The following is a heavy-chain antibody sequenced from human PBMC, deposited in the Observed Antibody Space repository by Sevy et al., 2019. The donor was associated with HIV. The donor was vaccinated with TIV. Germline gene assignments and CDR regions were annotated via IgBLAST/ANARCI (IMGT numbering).Heavy chain of an antibody. CDR2: FKSKIHGGTT. D-gene: IGHD1-26*01. J-gene: IGHJ4*02. Sequence: GGSLRLSCTASGFIFGDYGMSWVRQDPGKGLEWIAFFKSKIHGGTTENAASVKGRFTISSDDSKNIVYLQLSNLKTEDTAVYYCTRWSGSQSIFDYWGQGTLVTVSS. CDR3: TRWSGSQSIFDY. V-gene: IGHV3-49*04. CDR1: GFIFGDYG.